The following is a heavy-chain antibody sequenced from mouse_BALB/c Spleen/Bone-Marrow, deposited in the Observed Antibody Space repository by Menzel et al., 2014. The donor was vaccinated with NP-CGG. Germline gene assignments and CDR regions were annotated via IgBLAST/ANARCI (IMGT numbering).Heavy chain of an antibody. V-gene: IGHV1-87*01. Sequence: QVQLKESGAELARPGASVKLSCKASGYTFTSYWMQWVKQRPGQGLEWIGAIYPGDGDTRFTQKFKGKATLTADKSSSTAYMQLSSLASVDSAVYYCARAKRYGEMDYWGQGTSVTVSS. CDR1: GYTFTSYW. D-gene: IGHD2-14*01. J-gene: IGHJ4*01. CDR2: IYPGDGDT. CDR3: ARAKRYGEMDY.